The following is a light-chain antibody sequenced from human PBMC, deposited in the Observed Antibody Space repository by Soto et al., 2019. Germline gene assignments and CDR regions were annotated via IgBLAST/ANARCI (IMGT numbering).Light chain of an antibody. J-gene: IGKJ3*01. V-gene: IGKV1-5*03. CDR2: KAS. CDR1: QSISSW. Sequence: DIQMTQSPSTLSASVGDRVTITCRASQSISSWLAWYQQKPGKAPKLLIYKASSLESGVPSRFSGSGSGTEFTLTISSLQPDDFATYYCQQYNSYSSTFGPGTKVDI. CDR3: QQYNSYSST.